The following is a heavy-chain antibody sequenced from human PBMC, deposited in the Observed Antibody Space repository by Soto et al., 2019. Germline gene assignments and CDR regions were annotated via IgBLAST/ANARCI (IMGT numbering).Heavy chain of an antibody. CDR3: ARHHGPTTSENWFDP. CDR1: GYTFFTYD. CDR2: ISTYSGDT. D-gene: IGHD5-12*01. V-gene: IGHV1-18*01. J-gene: IGHJ5*02. Sequence: QVHLVQSGVEVKTPGASVKVSCQASGYTFFTYDISWVRQAPGQGLEWMGWISTYSGDTKYAQKFQGRVTMTTDTSTTTSDLELRSLRSDDTAVDDCARHHGPTTSENWFDPWGHGTLVTVSS.